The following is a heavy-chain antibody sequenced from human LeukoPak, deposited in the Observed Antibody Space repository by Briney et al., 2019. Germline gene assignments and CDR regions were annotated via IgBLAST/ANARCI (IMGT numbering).Heavy chain of an antibody. CDR2: IFTSGIT. V-gene: IGHV4-4*07. J-gene: IGHJ6*03. D-gene: IGHD3-10*01. CDR1: GGSISIYY. CDR3: ARVTSGTYYNPLGYMDV. Sequence: PSETLSLTCTVSGGSISIYYWNWIRQPAGKGLEWIGRIFTSGITNYNPSLKSRVTMSVDTSKNQFSLNLSFVIAADTAIYYCARVTSGTYYNPLGYMDVWGKGTTVTVSS.